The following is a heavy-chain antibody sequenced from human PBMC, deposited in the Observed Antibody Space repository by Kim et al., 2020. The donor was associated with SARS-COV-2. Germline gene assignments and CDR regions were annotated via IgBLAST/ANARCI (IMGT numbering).Heavy chain of an antibody. V-gene: IGHV3-11*06. Sequence: SVKGRFTISRDNAKNSLYLQMNSLRAEDTAVYYCARVMGGIWGSSRVFDYWGQGTLVTVSS. CDR3: ARVMGGIWGSSRVFDY. J-gene: IGHJ4*02. D-gene: IGHD6-13*01.